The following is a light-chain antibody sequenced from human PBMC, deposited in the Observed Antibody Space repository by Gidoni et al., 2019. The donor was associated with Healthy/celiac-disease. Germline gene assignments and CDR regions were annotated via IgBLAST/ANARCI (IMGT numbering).Light chain of an antibody. CDR3: QQRSNWPRSLT. J-gene: IGKJ4*01. V-gene: IGKV3-11*01. Sequence: EIVLTQSPATLSLSPGERATLSCRASQSVSSYLAGYQQNPGQAPRLLIYDASNRATGIPARFSGRGSGTDFTLTISSLDPEDFAVYYCQQRSNWPRSLTFGGGTKVEIK. CDR2: DAS. CDR1: QSVSSY.